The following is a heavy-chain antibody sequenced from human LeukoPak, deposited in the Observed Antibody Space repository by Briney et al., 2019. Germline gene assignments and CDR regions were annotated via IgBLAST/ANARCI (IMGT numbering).Heavy chain of an antibody. CDR2: IIPVFGTP. CDR1: GGTFSSYA. D-gene: IGHD6-19*01. Sequence: ASVKVSCKASGGTFSSYATSWVRQAPGQGLEWMGGIIPVFGTPKYAQKFQGRVTITADESTSTAYLELTSLRSEDTAVYYCARGPPGKAVASGLDFWGQGTLVTLSA. V-gene: IGHV1-69*13. J-gene: IGHJ4*02. CDR3: ARGPPGKAVASGLDF.